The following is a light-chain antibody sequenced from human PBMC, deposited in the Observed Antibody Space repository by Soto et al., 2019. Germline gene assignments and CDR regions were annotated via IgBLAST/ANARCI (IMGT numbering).Light chain of an antibody. Sequence: QSALTQPRSVSGSPGQSVTISCTGTSSDVGGYNYVSWYQQHPGKAPKLMIYDVSKRPSGVPDRFSGSKSGTSASLAINGLQSGDEADYYCGAWDESLNGYVFGTGTKVTVL. V-gene: IGLV2-11*01. J-gene: IGLJ1*01. CDR3: GAWDESLNGYV. CDR2: DVS. CDR1: SSDVGGYNY.